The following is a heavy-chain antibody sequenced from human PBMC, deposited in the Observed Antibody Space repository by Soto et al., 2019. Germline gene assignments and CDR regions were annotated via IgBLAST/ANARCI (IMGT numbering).Heavy chain of an antibody. CDR3: ARGSSSPMDV. V-gene: IGHV4-31*03. Sequence: SETLSLTCPVSGGSISSGGYYWSWIRQHPGKGLEWIGYIYYSGSTYYNPSLKSRVTISVDTSKNQFSLKLSSVTAADTAVYYCARGSSSPMDVWGKGTTVTVSS. CDR1: GGSISSGGYY. CDR2: IYYSGST. J-gene: IGHJ6*03. D-gene: IGHD6-13*01.